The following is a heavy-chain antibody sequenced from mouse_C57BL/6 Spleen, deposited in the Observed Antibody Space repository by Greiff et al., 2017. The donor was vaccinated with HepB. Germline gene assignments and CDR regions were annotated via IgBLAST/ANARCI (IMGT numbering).Heavy chain of an antibody. Sequence: VMLVESGAELVKPGASVKMSCKASGYTFTTYPIEWMKQNHGKSLEWIGNFHPYNDDTKYNEKFKGKATLTVEKSSSTVYLELSRLTSDDSAVYYCARGDYGNYVGFDYWGQGTTLTVSS. V-gene: IGHV1-47*01. CDR2: FHPYNDDT. D-gene: IGHD2-1*01. CDR1: GYTFTTYP. J-gene: IGHJ2*01. CDR3: ARGDYGNYVGFDY.